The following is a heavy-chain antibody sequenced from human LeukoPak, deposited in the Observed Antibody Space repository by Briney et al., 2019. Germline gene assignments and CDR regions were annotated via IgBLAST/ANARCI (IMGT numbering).Heavy chain of an antibody. CDR2: IYYSGST. CDR3: ARGRVYDILTGCLDY. J-gene: IGHJ4*02. Sequence: SETLSLTCTVSGGSISSSSYYWGWIRQPPGKGLEWIGSIYYSGSTYYNPSLKSRVTISVDTSKNQFSLKLSSVTAADTAVYYCARGRVYDILTGCLDYWGQGTLVTVSS. V-gene: IGHV4-39*07. CDR1: GGSISSSSYY. D-gene: IGHD3-9*01.